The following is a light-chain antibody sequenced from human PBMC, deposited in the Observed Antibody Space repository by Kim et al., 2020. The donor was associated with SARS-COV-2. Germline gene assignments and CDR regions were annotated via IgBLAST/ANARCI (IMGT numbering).Light chain of an antibody. CDR2: GAS. CDR3: QIFGDSQWT. V-gene: IGKV3-20*01. J-gene: IGKJ1*01. CDR1: QSVNRKF. Sequence: LLRGYRASRTCRARQSVNRKFFAWYQQKPGKAPRLVIYGASTRATGIPDRFSGSGSGTDFGLTIDGLEPEDFAVYYCQIFGDSQWTFGQGTKLEI.